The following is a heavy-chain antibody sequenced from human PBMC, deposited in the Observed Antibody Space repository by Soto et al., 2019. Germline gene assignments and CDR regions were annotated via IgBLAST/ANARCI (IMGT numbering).Heavy chain of an antibody. Sequence: QVQLVESGGGVVQPGRSLRLSCAASGFAFSSFSMHWVRQAPGKGLESVAVISYDGRNKSYAESVKGRFTISRDNSKNTLLLLMNSLRAEDTALYYCAKAQWLLGGDYFDSWGQGALVTVSS. CDR3: AKAQWLLGGDYFDS. CDR1: GFAFSSFS. CDR2: ISYDGRNK. V-gene: IGHV3-30*04. D-gene: IGHD6-19*01. J-gene: IGHJ4*02.